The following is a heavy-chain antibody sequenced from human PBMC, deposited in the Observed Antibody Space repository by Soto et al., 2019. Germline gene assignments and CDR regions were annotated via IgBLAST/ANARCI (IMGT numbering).Heavy chain of an antibody. Sequence: EVQLVESGGGLVQPGGSLRLSCAASGFTFSSYEMNWVRQAPGKGLEWVSYISSSGSTIYYADSVKGRFTISRDNAKNSLYLQMNRLRAEDTAVYYCARAPYYYDSSGYYATDAFDIWGQGTMVTVSS. CDR2: ISSSGSTI. CDR1: GFTFSSYE. J-gene: IGHJ3*02. V-gene: IGHV3-48*03. CDR3: ARAPYYYDSSGYYATDAFDI. D-gene: IGHD3-22*01.